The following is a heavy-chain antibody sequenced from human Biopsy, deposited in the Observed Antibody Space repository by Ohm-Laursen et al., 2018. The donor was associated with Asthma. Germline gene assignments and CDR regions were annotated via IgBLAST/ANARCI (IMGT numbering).Heavy chain of an antibody. Sequence: LSCTASGFTFHNYVMHWVRQAPGKGLEWVAGIFFDGSNKYYADSVKGRFTISRDNSKDTLYLQVNSLRGDDTAVYYCARGKTWGRSYYFDYWGQGTLVTASS. V-gene: IGHV3-30-3*01. J-gene: IGHJ4*02. CDR3: ARGKTWGRSYYFDY. CDR1: GFTFHNYV. CDR2: IFFDGSNK. D-gene: IGHD6-6*01.